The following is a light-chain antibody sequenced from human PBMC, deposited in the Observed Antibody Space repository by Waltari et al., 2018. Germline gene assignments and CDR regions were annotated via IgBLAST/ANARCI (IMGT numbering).Light chain of an antibody. CDR3: SSYSSSSPLWV. CDR1: SSDVGGPNY. V-gene: IGLV2-14*01. J-gene: IGLJ3*02. CDR2: EVS. Sequence: QSALTQPASVSGSPGQSITIPCTGTSSDVGGPNYVSWYQQYPGKAPKVIIYEVSNRPSGVSNRFSGSKSGNTASLTISGLQAEDEADYYCSSYSSSSPLWVFGGGTKLTVL.